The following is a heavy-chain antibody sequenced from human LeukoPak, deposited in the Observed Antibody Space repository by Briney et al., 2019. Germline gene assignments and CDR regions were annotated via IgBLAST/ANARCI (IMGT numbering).Heavy chain of an antibody. CDR2: ISSSGSII. D-gene: IGHD3-10*01. CDR3: ARSEPYGSGSYYNWPYGMDV. CDR1: GFTFSDYY. V-gene: IGHV3-11*01. Sequence: GGSLRLSCAASGFTFSDYYMSWIRQAPGKELEWVSYISSSGSIIYYADSVKGRFTISRDNAKNSLYLHMNSLRVEDTAVYYCARSEPYGSGSYYNWPYGMDVWGQGTTVTVSS. J-gene: IGHJ6*02.